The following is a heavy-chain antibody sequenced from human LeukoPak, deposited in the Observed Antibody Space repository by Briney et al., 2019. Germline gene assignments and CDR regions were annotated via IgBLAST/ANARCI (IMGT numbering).Heavy chain of an antibody. J-gene: IGHJ5*02. CDR1: GFTFSGSA. Sequence: PGGSLRLSCSASGFTFSGSAMHWGRQAPGKGPEFVSGISANGDNRYYGDSVKVRFTISRDNSKNTVHLQMSSLSPEDTAVYYCVRDRTWGQGTLVIVSS. V-gene: IGHV3-64D*06. CDR2: ISANGDNR. CDR3: VRDRT.